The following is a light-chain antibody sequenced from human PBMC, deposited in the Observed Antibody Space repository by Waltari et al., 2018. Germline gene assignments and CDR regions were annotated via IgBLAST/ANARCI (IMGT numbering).Light chain of an antibody. J-gene: IGLJ2*01. CDR3: QAWDNYTAI. V-gene: IGLV3-1*01. CDR2: QDT. Sequence: SYELTQPPSVSVSPGQTASITCSGDNLGTKYASWYQQKPGQSPVLVIYQDTKRPSGIPERFSGSSSGDTATLTISGTQTMDEADYFCQAWDNYTAIFGGGTKLTVL. CDR1: NLGTKY.